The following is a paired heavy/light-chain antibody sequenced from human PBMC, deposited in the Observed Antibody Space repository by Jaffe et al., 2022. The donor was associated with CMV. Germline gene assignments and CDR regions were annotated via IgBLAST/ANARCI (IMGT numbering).Light chain of an antibody. J-gene: IGKJ1*01. V-gene: IGKV3-15*01. CDR2: GAS. CDR1: QSVSSN. CDR3: QQYNNWPWWT. Sequence: EIVMTQSPATLSVSPGERATLSCRASQSVSSNLAWYQQKPGQAPRLLIYGASTRATGIPARFSGSGSGTEFTLTISSLQSEDFAVYYCQQYNNWPWWTFGQGTKVEIK.
Heavy chain of an antibody. CDR3: ARASGDYIELYWYFDL. CDR1: GGSISSSNW. CDR2: IYHSGST. V-gene: IGHV4-4*02. D-gene: IGHD4-17*01. Sequence: QVQLQESGPGLVKPSGTLSLTCAVSGGSISSSNWWSWVRQPPGKGLEWIGEIYHSGSTNYNPSLKSRVTISVDKSKNQFSLKLSSVTAADTAVYYCARASGDYIELYWYFDLWGRGTLVTVSS. J-gene: IGHJ2*01.